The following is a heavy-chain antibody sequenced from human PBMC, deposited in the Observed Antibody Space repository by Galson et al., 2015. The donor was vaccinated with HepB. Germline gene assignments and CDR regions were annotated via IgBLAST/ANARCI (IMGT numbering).Heavy chain of an antibody. CDR1: GFAFDGHA. Sequence: SLRLSCAASGFAFDGHAMSWVRQAPGRGLAWISGITGKGDSTFYADSVKGRFTVSKDNSNNMLYLQMNSLRAEDAGLYFCAKGYGLFDSWGQGILVTVSS. D-gene: IGHD5-18*01. V-gene: IGHV3-23*01. J-gene: IGHJ5*01. CDR3: AKGYGLFDS. CDR2: ITGKGDST.